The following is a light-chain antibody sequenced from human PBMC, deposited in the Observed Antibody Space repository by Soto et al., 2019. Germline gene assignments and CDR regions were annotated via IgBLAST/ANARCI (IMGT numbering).Light chain of an antibody. Sequence: DIQMTQSPSTLSASVGDRVTISCRASQSISSWLAWYQQKPGKAPKLLIYKASSLESGVPSRFSGSGSGTEFTLTISSLQPDDFASYYCQQYNSYPYTFGQGTKLEIK. CDR3: QQYNSYPYT. CDR1: QSISSW. J-gene: IGKJ2*01. CDR2: KAS. V-gene: IGKV1-5*03.